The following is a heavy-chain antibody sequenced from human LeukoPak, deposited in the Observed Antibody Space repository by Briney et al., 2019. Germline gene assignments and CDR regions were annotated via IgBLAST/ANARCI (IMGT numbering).Heavy chain of an antibody. J-gene: IGHJ4*02. CDR2: ISSSGSYI. CDR1: GFTFSSYS. V-gene: IGHV3-21*01. CDR3: ARGIETIGRLWNDSSEKEVNLFDY. Sequence: GGSLRLSCAASGFTFSSYSMNWVRQAPGKGLEWVSSISSSGSYIYYADSVKGRFTISRDNAKHSLNLQMNSRRAADTAVYCCARGIETIGRLWNDSSEKEVNLFDYWGQGTLLTVSS. D-gene: IGHD3-22*01.